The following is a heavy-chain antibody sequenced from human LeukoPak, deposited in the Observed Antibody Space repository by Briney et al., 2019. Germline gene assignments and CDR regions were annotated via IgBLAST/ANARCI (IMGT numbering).Heavy chain of an antibody. CDR1: GGTFSSYA. Sequence: SVKVSCKASGGTFSSYAISWVRQAPGQGLEWMGGIIPIFGTANYAQKFQGRVTITADESTSTAYMELSSLRSEDTAVYYCARDSPRTTVTTNWFDPWGQGTLVTVPS. D-gene: IGHD4-17*01. CDR2: IIPIFGTA. CDR3: ARDSPRTTVTTNWFDP. V-gene: IGHV1-69*01. J-gene: IGHJ5*02.